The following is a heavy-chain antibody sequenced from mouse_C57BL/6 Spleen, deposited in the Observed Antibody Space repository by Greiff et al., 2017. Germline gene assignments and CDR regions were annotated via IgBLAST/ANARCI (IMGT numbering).Heavy chain of an antibody. CDR1: GYTFTSYW. D-gene: IGHD6-1*01. Sequence: QVQLQQSGAELVMPGASVKLSCKASGYTFTSYWMHWVKQRPGQGLEWIGEIDPSDSYTNYNQKFKGKSTLTVDKSSSTAYMQLRKLTSEDSSGYYCARGRGHFDYWGQGTTLTVSS. V-gene: IGHV1-69*01. J-gene: IGHJ2*01. CDR2: IDPSDSYT. CDR3: ARGRGHFDY.